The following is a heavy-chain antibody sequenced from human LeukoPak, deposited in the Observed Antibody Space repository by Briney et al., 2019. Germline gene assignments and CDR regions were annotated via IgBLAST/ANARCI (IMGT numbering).Heavy chain of an antibody. Sequence: PSETLSLTCTVSGDSISSDYWSWIRQPPGKGLEWIGSIYYTGSTTYNPSLKSRLTISLATSKNQFSLNLSSVTAADTAVYYCARLSYSSGWYDFVSWGQGTLVTVSS. CDR3: ARLSYSSGWYDFVS. V-gene: IGHV4-59*08. CDR2: IYYTGST. J-gene: IGHJ4*02. CDR1: GDSISSDY. D-gene: IGHD6-19*01.